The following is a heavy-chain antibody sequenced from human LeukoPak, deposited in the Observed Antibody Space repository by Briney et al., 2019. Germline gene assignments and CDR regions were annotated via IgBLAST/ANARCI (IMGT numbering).Heavy chain of an antibody. V-gene: IGHV4-4*07. CDR2: IYTSGST. CDR3: ARSSLAVAGRYYYYYGMDV. D-gene: IGHD6-19*01. Sequence: SETLSLTCTVSGGSISSYYWSWIRQPAGKGLEWIGRIYTSGSTNYNPSLKSRVTISVDTSKNQFSLKLSSVTAADTAVYYCARSSLAVAGRYYYYYGMDVWGQGTTVTVSS. J-gene: IGHJ6*02. CDR1: GGSISSYY.